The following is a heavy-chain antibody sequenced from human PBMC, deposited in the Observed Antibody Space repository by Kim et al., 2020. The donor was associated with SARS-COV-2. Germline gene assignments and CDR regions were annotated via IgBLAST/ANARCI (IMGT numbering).Heavy chain of an antibody. Sequence: VKGRFTISRDNSKNTLYLQMNSLRAEDTAVYYCARDGYYGSGSTYYFDYWGQGTLVTVSS. CDR3: ARDGYYGSGSTYYFDY. J-gene: IGHJ4*02. V-gene: IGHV3-30*01. D-gene: IGHD3-10*01.